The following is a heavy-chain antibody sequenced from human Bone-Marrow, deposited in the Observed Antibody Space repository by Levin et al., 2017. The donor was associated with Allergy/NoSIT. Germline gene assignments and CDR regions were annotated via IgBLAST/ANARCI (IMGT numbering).Heavy chain of an antibody. V-gene: IGHV1-18*01. CDR1: GYTFTSYG. Sequence: GESLKISCKASGYTFTSYGITWVRQAPGQGLEWMGWISANNGDTNHAQRFQGRVTLTTDTSTTTAYMELRSLRSDDTAVYYCTRDLYCSGGDCYHGSEDFQHWGQGSLVTVSS. D-gene: IGHD2-15*01. CDR2: ISANNGDT. CDR3: TRDLYCSGGDCYHGSEDFQH. J-gene: IGHJ1*01.